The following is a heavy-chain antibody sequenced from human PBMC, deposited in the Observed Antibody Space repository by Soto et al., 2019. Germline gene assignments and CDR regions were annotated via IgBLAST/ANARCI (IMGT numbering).Heavy chain of an antibody. V-gene: IGHV3-7*01. CDR2: IKQDGSEK. CDR1: GFTFSSYW. Sequence: GSRRLSCAASGFTFSSYWMSWVRQAPGKGLEWVANIKQDGSEKYYVDSVKGRFTISRDNAKNSLYLQMNSLRAEDTAVYYCARAPQLLPAFFDYWGQGTLVTVS. CDR3: ARAPQLLPAFFDY. J-gene: IGHJ4*02. D-gene: IGHD5-18*01.